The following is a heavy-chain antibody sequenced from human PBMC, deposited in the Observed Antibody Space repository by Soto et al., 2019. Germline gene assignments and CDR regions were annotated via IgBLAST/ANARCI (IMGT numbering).Heavy chain of an antibody. CDR1: ELNFGDYA. J-gene: IGHJ3*02. Sequence: RLCYTASELNFGDYAVSWISQNPGKGLEWVGFIRSKAYGGTTEYAASVKGRFTISRDDSKSIAYLQMNSLKTEDTAVYYCTRDLFPRSGSGMAFDIWGQGTMVTVSS. V-gene: IGHV3-49*03. CDR2: IRSKAYGGTT. CDR3: TRDLFPRSGSGMAFDI. D-gene: IGHD1-26*01.